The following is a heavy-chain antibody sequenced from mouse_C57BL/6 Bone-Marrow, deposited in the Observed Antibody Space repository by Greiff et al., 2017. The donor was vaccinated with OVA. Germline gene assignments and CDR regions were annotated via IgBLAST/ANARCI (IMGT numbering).Heavy chain of an antibody. Sequence: DVQLVESGGGLVQPGESLKLSCESNEYEFPSHDMPWVRKTPEQRLELVAAINSDGGSTYYPDTMERRFNISRVNTKKTLYLQMSSLRSEDTALYYCAKLTGTRNYFDYWGQGTTLTVSS. D-gene: IGHD4-1*01. CDR3: AKLTGTRNYFDY. CDR2: INSDGGST. V-gene: IGHV5-2*01. CDR1: EYEFPSHD. J-gene: IGHJ2*01.